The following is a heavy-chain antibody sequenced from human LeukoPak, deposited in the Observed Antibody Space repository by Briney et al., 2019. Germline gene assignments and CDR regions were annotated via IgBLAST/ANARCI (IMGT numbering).Heavy chain of an antibody. CDR2: IYYSGST. V-gene: IGHV4-61*01. CDR1: GGSVSSGSYY. CDR3: ARGGRYYDILTGYYPYYFDY. D-gene: IGHD3-9*01. Sequence: SETLSLTCTVSGGSVSSGSYYWSWVRQPPGKGLEWIGYIYYSGSTNYNPSLKSRVTISVDTSKNQFSLKLSSVTAADTAVYYCARGGRYYDILTGYYPYYFDYWGQGTLVTVSS. J-gene: IGHJ4*02.